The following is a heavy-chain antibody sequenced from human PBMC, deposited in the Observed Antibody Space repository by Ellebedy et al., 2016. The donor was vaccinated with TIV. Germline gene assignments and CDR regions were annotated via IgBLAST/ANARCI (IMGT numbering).Heavy chain of an antibody. CDR3: ARAWTPLGVTIRRNWFDP. Sequence: SETLSLXCAVYGGSFSGYYWSWIRQPPGKGLEWIGEINHSGSTNYNPSLKSRVTISVDTSKNQFSLKLSSVTAADTAVYYCARAWTPLGVTIRRNWFDPWGQGTLVTVSS. J-gene: IGHJ5*02. CDR2: INHSGST. V-gene: IGHV4-34*01. D-gene: IGHD3-16*01. CDR1: GGSFSGYY.